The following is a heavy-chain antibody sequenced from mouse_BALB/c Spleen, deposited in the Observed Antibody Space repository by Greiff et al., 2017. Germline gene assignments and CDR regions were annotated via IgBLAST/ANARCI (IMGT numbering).Heavy chain of an antibody. CDR1: GFTFTDYY. CDR2: IRNKANGYTT. CDR3: ARDKGDGNFHYYAMDY. Sequence: EVQGVESGGGLVQPGGSLRLSCATSGFTFTDYYMSWVRQPPGKALEWLGFIRNKANGYTTEYSASVKGRFTISRDNSQSILYLQMNTLRAEDSATYYCARDKGDGNFHYYAMDYWGQGTSVTVSS. D-gene: IGHD2-1*01. V-gene: IGHV7-3*02. J-gene: IGHJ4*01.